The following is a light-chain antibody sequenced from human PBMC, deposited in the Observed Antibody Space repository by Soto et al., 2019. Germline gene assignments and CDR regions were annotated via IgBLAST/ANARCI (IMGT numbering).Light chain of an antibody. CDR3: QRYISAPFT. J-gene: IGKJ3*01. CDR1: QGISNY. CDR2: AAS. V-gene: IGKV1-27*01. Sequence: DIQMTQSPSSLSASVGDRVTITCRATQGISNYLAWYQQKPGKIPKLLIYAASTLQSGVPSRFSGSGSGTDFTLTIRSLQPEDFATYYCQRYISAPFTFGPGPNVDIK.